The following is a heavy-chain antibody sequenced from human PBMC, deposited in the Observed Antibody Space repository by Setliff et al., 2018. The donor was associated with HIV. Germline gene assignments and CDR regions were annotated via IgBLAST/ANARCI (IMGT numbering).Heavy chain of an antibody. CDR2: ISYEGSRK. V-gene: IGHV3-30*14. CDR1: GFIFSSYA. Sequence: GGSLRLSCAASGFIFSSYAMHWVRQTPGKGLEWVAFISYEGSRKNYADSVKGRLTISRDTSKNSLYLQMSSLRAEDTAMYYCARDPWGQGTLVTVSS. CDR3: ARDP. J-gene: IGHJ5*02.